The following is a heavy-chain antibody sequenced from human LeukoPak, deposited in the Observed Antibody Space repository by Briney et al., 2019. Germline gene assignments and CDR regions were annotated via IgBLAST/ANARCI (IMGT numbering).Heavy chain of an antibody. CDR3: ARLQWLVYDYFDY. D-gene: IGHD6-19*01. V-gene: IGHV3-7*01. CDR2: INKDGGEK. CDR1: GFTFSSYW. J-gene: IGHJ4*02. Sequence: GGSLRLSCAASGFTFSSYWMSWVRQAPGKGLEWVANINKDGGEKYYVDSVKGRFTISRDNAKNSLYLQMNSLRAEDTAVYYCARLQWLVYDYFDYWGQGTLVTVSS.